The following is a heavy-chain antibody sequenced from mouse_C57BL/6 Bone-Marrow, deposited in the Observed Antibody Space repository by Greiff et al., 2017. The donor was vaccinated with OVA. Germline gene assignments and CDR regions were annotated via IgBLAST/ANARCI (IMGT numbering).Heavy chain of an antibody. CDR3: TTGWAWFAY. Sequence: EVKLQESGAELVRPGASVKLSCTASGFNIKDDYMHWVKQRPEQGLEWIGWIDPENGDTEYASKFQGKATITADTSSNTAYLQLSSLTSEDTAVYYCTTGWAWFAYWGQGTLVTVSA. CDR2: IDPENGDT. CDR1: GFNIKDDY. V-gene: IGHV14-4*01. D-gene: IGHD1-1*02. J-gene: IGHJ3*01.